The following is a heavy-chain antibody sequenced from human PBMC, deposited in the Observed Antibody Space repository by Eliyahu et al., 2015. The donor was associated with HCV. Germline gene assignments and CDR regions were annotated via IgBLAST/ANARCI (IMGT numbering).Heavy chain of an antibody. Sequence: QLQLQESGPGLVKPSETLSLTCTVSGGSISSSSYYWGWIRQPPGKGLEWIGSIYYSGSTYYNPSLKSRVTISVDTSKNQFSLKLSSVTAADTAVYYCARLEAGTTGPFDYWGQGTLVTVSS. V-gene: IGHV4-39*01. CDR2: IYYSGST. J-gene: IGHJ4*02. D-gene: IGHD1-7*01. CDR3: ARLEAGTTGPFDY. CDR1: GGSISSSSYY.